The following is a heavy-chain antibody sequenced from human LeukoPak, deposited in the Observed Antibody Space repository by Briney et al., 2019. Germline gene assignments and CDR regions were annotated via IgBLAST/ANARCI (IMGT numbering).Heavy chain of an antibody. V-gene: IGHV4-39*07. CDR1: GGSISTSNYY. CDR3: ARVALYTHGSWGNFDC. CDR2: ISYSGNT. D-gene: IGHD3-16*01. J-gene: IGHJ4*02. Sequence: SETLSLTCTVPGGSISTSNYYWGWIRQPPGKGLEWIGSISYSGNTYYNPSLKSRVTISVDTSKNQFSLKLSSVTAADTAVYYCARVALYTHGSWGNFDCWGQGTLVTVSS.